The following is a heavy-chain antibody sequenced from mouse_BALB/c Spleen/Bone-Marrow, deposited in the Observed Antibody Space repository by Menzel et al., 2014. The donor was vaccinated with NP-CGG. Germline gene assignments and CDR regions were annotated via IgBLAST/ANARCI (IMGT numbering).Heavy chain of an antibody. CDR2: IRNKANGYTT. CDR3: ARDSSGYVRFAY. J-gene: IGHJ3*01. V-gene: IGHV7-3*02. Sequence: VQLKESGGGLVQPGGPLRLSCATSGFTFTDYYMSWVRQPPGKALEWLGFIRNKANGYTTEYSASVKGRFTISRDNSQSILYLQMNTLRAEDSATYYCARDSSGYVRFAYWGQGTLVTVSA. D-gene: IGHD3-1*01. CDR1: GFTFTDYY.